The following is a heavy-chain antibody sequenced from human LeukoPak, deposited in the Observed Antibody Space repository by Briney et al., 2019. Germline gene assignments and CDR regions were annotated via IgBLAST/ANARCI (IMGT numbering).Heavy chain of an antibody. J-gene: IGHJ4*02. CDR1: GYTFTGYY. V-gene: IGHV1-2*02. CDR3: ARDRSRFHYDFWSVPSYTFDY. CDR2: INPNSGGT. Sequence: ASVKVSCKASGYTFTGYYMHWVRQAPGQGVEWMGWINPNSGGTNYAQKFQGRVTMTRDTSISTAYMELSRLRSDDTAVYYCARDRSRFHYDFWSVPSYTFDYWGQGTLVTVSS. D-gene: IGHD3-3*01.